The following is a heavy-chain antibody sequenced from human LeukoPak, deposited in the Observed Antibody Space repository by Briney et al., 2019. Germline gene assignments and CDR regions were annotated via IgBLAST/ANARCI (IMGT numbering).Heavy chain of an antibody. V-gene: IGHV3-13*01. CDR3: ARAPRYCSGGSCYSYYYYGMDV. CDR2: ISTAGAT. D-gene: IGHD2-15*01. CDR1: GFTFSSYD. Sequence: GGSLRLSCAASGFTFSSYDMHWVRQAPGKGLEWVSAISTAGATYYPGSVKGRFTISRENAKNSLYLQMNSLRAGDTAVYYCARAPRYCSGGSCYSYYYYGMDVWGQGTTVTVSS. J-gene: IGHJ6*02.